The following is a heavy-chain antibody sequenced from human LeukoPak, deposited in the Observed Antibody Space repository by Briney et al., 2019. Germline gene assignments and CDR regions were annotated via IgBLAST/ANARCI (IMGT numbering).Heavy chain of an antibody. D-gene: IGHD1-26*01. CDR3: IRDYGAVGATNAFDI. CDR2: IDGDGSST. J-gene: IGHJ3*02. Sequence: PGGSLRLSCAASGFTFSRYWMHWVRQVPGKGLVWVSRIDGDGSSTSYADFVKGRFTISRDNAQGTLYLQMNSLRVEDTAVYYCIRDYGAVGATNAFDIWGQGTMVTVSS. CDR1: GFTFSRYW. V-gene: IGHV3-74*01.